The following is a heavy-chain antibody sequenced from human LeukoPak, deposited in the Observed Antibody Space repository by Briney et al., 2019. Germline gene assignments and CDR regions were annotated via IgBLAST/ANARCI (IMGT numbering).Heavy chain of an antibody. V-gene: IGHV4-4*07. CDR3: AREVGTDRPFEY. J-gene: IGHJ4*02. CDR1: GGSISSYY. Sequence: SETLSLTCAVSGGSISSYYLTWIRQPAGKGLEWIGRIYTSGSTDYNPSLKSRVTMSVDTSKNQFSLKLSSVTAADTAMYFCAREVGTDRPFEYWGQGTLVTVSS. D-gene: IGHD1-1*01. CDR2: IYTSGST.